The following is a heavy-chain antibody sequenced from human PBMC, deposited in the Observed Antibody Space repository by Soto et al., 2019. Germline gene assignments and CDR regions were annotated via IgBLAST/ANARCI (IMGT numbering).Heavy chain of an antibody. CDR3: ARGGPGVKGYFDY. V-gene: IGHV4-34*01. CDR2: INDSGST. D-gene: IGHD2-8*01. Sequence: SETLSLTCAVYGGSFSGYYWSWIRQPPGKGLEWIGEINDSGSTHYNPSLRSRVTISLDTSKSQFSLKLSSVTAADTAVYYCARGGPGVKGYFDYWGQGTLVT. CDR1: GGSFSGYY. J-gene: IGHJ4*02.